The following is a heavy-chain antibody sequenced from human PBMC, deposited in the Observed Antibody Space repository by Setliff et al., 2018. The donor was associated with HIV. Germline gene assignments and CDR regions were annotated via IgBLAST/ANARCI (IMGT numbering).Heavy chain of an antibody. CDR2: IFYTGNT. V-gene: IGHV4-39*01. D-gene: IGHD2-8*01. CDR3: ARRGRDGVLIVFATGFDP. CDR1: GGSISSSTYY. J-gene: IGHJ5*02. Sequence: SETLSLTCSVSGGSISSSTYYWGWIRQPPGKGLEWIGDIFYTGNTYYNPSLKSRVAISVDTSENQSSLKLNSVTAADTAVYYCARRGRDGVLIVFATGFDPWGQGTLVTVS.